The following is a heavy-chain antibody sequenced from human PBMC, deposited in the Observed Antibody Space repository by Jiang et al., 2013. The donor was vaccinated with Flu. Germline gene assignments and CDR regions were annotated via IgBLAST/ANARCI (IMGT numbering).Heavy chain of an antibody. CDR1: GGSISSYY. V-gene: IGHV4-59*01. J-gene: IGHJ3*02. D-gene: IGHD3-22*01. Sequence: GPGLVKPSETLSLTCTVSGGSISSYYWSWIRQPPGKGLEWIGYIYYSGSTNYNPSLKSRVTISVDTSKNQFSLKLSSVTAADTAVYYCARGVVVISPDRVRTGAFDIWGQGTMVTVSS. CDR3: ARGVVVISPDRVRTGAFDI. CDR2: IYYSGST.